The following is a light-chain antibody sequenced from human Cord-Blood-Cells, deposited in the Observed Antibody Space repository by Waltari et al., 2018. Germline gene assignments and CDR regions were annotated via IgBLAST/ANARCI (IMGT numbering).Light chain of an antibody. Sequence: IVTNQSPLSLPVAPGGPASISCTSSQSLLHSNGYNYLDWYLQKPGQSPQLLIYLGSNRASGVPDRFSGSGSGTDFTLKISRVEAEDVGVYYCMQSLQTPLTFGPGTKVDIK. J-gene: IGKJ3*01. CDR2: LGS. CDR1: QSLLHSNGYNY. V-gene: IGKV2-28*01. CDR3: MQSLQTPLT.